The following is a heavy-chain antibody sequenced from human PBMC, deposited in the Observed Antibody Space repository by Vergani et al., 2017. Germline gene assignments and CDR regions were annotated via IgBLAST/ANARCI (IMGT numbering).Heavy chain of an antibody. V-gene: IGHV3-53*01. CDR2: IYSGGST. Sequence: EVQLLESGGGLVQPGGSLRLTCAASGFTVSSNYMSWVRQAPGKGLEWVSVIYSGGSTYYADSVKGRFTISRDNSKNTLYLQMNSLKTEDTAVYYCTTPTKWELRYYFDYWGQGTLVTVSS. CDR3: TTPTKWELRYYFDY. CDR1: GFTVSSNY. J-gene: IGHJ4*02. D-gene: IGHD3-9*01.